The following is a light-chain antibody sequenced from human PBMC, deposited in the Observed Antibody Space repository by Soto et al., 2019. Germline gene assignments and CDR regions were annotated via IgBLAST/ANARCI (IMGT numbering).Light chain of an antibody. V-gene: IGLV1-40*01. CDR1: SSNIGAGYD. J-gene: IGLJ3*02. CDR3: QSYDSSLSGWV. CDR2: GNS. Sequence: QSVLTQPPSVSGAPGQRVTISCTGSSSNIGAGYDVHWYQQLPGTAPKLLIYGNSNRPSGVPDRFSGSKSGTSASLAITGLQPEDESDYYSQSYDSSLSGWVFGGGTQLTVL.